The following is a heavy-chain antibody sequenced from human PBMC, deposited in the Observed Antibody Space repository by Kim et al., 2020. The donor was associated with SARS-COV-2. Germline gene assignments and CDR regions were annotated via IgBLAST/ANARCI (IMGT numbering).Heavy chain of an antibody. D-gene: IGHD1-1*01. CDR3: ARADNYPGAFDI. V-gene: IGHV3-66*01. Sequence: YYADSVKGRFTISRDNSKNTLYLQMNSLRAEDTAVYYCARADNYPGAFDIWGQGTMVTVSS. J-gene: IGHJ3*02.